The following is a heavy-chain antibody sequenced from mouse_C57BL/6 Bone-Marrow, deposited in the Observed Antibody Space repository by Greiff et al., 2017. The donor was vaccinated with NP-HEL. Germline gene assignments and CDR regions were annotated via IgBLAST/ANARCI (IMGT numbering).Heavy chain of an antibody. CDR2: IWRGGRK. Sequence: QVQLQQSGPGLVQPAQSRSITGTGSGFALTSYGVHWGRQAPGKGLEWLGVIWRGGRKDYTAAFMSRLIITKDNSKSQVLFKMNSLQADDTAINNCAKMDWDGWYIEVWGTGTTGTVSS. V-gene: IGHV2-5*01. D-gene: IGHD4-1*01. J-gene: IGHJ1*03. CDR3: AKMDWDGWYIEV. CDR1: GFALTSYG.